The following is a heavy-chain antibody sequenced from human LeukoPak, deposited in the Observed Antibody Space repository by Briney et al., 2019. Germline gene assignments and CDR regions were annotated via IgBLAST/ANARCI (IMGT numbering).Heavy chain of an antibody. CDR3: AKRGAYSPPY. CDR1: GFTFSSYA. D-gene: IGHD5-18*01. Sequence: GGSLRLSCAASGFTFSSYAMSWVRQAPGKGLEWVSSISGSGSGGSTYYADSVKGRFTISRDNSKNTLYLQMNSLRAEDTAVYYCAKRGAYSPPYWGQGTLVTVS. V-gene: IGHV3-23*01. CDR2: ISGSGSGGST. J-gene: IGHJ4*02.